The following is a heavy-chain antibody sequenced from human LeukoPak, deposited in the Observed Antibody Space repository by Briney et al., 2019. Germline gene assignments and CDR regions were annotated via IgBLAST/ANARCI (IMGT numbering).Heavy chain of an antibody. CDR1: GGSFSGYY. Sequence: SETLSLTCAVYGGSFSGYYWSWIRQPPGKGLEWIGEINHSGSTNYNPSLKSRITISVDTSKNQFSLKLSSVTAADTAVYYCAREGPSYPDFFRVILRRDSFAFDTWGQGTMVTVSS. D-gene: IGHD3-3*01. V-gene: IGHV4-34*01. CDR3: AREGPSYPDFFRVILRRDSFAFDT. CDR2: INHSGST. J-gene: IGHJ3*02.